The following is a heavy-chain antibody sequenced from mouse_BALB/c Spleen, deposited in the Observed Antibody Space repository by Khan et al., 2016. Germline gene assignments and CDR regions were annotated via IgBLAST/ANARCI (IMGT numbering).Heavy chain of an antibody. CDR3: ASSYEYDGGFAN. CDR1: GFSITGFA. J-gene: IGHJ3*01. V-gene: IGHV2-6-7*01. Sequence: QVQLKESGPGLVAPSQSLSITCTVSGFSITGFAVHWVRQPPGKGLEWLVVIWGDGSIDYESALKSRLSSSKEHSKSQVFLEMNRRQTEDTARYYCASSYEYDGGFANWGQGTLVTVSA. CDR2: IWGDGSI. D-gene: IGHD2-4*01.